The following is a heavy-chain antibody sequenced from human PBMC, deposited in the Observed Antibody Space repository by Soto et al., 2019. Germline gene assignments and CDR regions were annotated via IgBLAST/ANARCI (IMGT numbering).Heavy chain of an antibody. D-gene: IGHD3-22*01. CDR2: IIPILGIA. J-gene: IGHJ3*02. CDR3: ARRTYYYESSGYHDAFDI. CDR1: GGTFSSYT. Sequence: QVQLVQSGAEVKKPGSSVKVSCKASGGTFSSYTISWVRQAPGQGLEWMGRIIPILGIANYAQKFQGRVTITADKSTSTAYMELSSLRSEDTAVYYCARRTYYYESSGYHDAFDIWGPGTMVTVSS. V-gene: IGHV1-69*02.